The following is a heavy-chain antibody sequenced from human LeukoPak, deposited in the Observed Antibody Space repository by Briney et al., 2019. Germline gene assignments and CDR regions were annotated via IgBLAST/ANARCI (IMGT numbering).Heavy chain of an antibody. CDR3: ARGRGIVVVPAAMRRFGWFDP. Sequence: SQTLSLTCAVSGGSISSGGYSWSWIRQPPGKGLEWIGYIYHSGSTYYNPSLKSRVTISVDRSKNQFFLKLSSVTAADTAVYYCARGRGIVVVPAAMRRFGWFDPWGQGTLVTVSS. J-gene: IGHJ5*02. CDR1: GGSISSGGYS. D-gene: IGHD2-2*01. CDR2: IYHSGST. V-gene: IGHV4-30-2*01.